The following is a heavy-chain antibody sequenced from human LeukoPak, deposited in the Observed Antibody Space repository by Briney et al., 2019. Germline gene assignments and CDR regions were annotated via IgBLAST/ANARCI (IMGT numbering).Heavy chain of an antibody. D-gene: IGHD2-15*01. Sequence: ASVKVSCKASGYTFTSYGISWVRQAPGQGLEWMGWINPNSGGTNYAQRFQGRVTMTRDTSISTAYMELSRLRSEDTAMYYCAINQAGYCGGGSCYRHEFYYMDVWGKGTSVTVSS. CDR1: GYTFTSYG. CDR2: INPNSGGT. V-gene: IGHV1-2*02. J-gene: IGHJ6*03. CDR3: AINQAGYCGGGSCYRHEFYYMDV.